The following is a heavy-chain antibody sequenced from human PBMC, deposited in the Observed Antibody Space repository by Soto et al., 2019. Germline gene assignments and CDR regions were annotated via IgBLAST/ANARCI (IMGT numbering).Heavy chain of an antibody. CDR2: MNPNSGNT. J-gene: IGHJ5*02. V-gene: IGHV1-8*01. D-gene: IGHD3-22*01. CDR3: ARGPASVMIVVVMSWFDP. Sequence: ASVKVSCKASGYTFTSYDINWVRQATGQGLEWMGWMNPNSGNTGYAQKFQGRVTMTRNTSMSTAYMELSSLRSEDTAVYYCARGPASVMIVVVMSWFDPWGQGTLVTVSS. CDR1: GYTFTSYD.